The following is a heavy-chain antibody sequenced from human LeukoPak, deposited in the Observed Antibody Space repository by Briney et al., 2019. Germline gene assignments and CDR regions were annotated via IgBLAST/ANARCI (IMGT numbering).Heavy chain of an antibody. J-gene: IGHJ4*02. D-gene: IGHD3-22*01. CDR3: ASLDDSTAYPRGPDY. V-gene: IGHV3-7*01. CDR2: INQDGSVK. Sequence: PRGSLRLSCAVSGFTFRSYWMSWFRQAPGKGLEWVANINQDGSVKYYVDSVKGRFTISRDNAQNSLYVQMNSLRAEDTAVYYCASLDDSTAYPRGPDYCGQGTLVTVSS. CDR1: GFTFRSYW.